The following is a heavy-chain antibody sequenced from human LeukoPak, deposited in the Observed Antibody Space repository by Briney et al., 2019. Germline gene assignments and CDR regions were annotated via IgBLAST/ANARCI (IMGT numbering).Heavy chain of an antibody. CDR3: ARDILGAYAFDI. V-gene: IGHV3-7*01. Sequence: GGSLRLSXAASGFTFSSYWMSWVCQAPGKGVEWVAIIKQDGSEKYYVDSVKGRFTISRDNAKNSLYLQMNSLRAEDTAVYYCARDILGAYAFDIWGQGTMVTVSS. CDR1: GFTFSSYW. CDR2: IKQDGSEK. J-gene: IGHJ3*02. D-gene: IGHD1-26*01.